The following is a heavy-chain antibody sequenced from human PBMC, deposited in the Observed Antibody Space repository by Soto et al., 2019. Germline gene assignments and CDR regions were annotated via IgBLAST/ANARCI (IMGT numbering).Heavy chain of an antibody. D-gene: IGHD1-1*01. CDR2: IDPTDSHT. V-gene: IGHV5-10-1*01. CDR1: GYTFSTFW. Sequence: PGESLKISCTGFGYTFSTFWITWVRQMPGKGLEWMGRIDPTDSHTNYSPSFQGHVTISVDKSISTAYLQWGSLKASDTAMYYCARLVCTTNACDSLFDPSGQRTLVTVSS. J-gene: IGHJ5*02. CDR3: ARLVCTTNACDSLFDP.